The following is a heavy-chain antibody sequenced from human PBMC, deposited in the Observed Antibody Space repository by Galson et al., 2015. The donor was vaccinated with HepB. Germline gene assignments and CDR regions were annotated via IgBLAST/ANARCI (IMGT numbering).Heavy chain of an antibody. CDR1: GDSVGGTSSH. CDR2: IHFTENI. V-gene: IGHV4-39*01. CDR3: ARRGERQWRENYFTY. D-gene: IGHD6-19*01. J-gene: IGHJ4*02. Sequence: LSLTCAVSGDSVGGTSSHWGWIRQSPGKGLEWIGSIHFTENIYYNPSLKSRVTISIDTSKNQFSLMLTSVTAADTAVYYCARRGERQWRENYFTYWGQGTLVTVSS.